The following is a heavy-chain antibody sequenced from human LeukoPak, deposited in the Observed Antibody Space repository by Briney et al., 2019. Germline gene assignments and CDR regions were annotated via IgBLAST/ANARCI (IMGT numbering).Heavy chain of an antibody. V-gene: IGHV1-3*01. CDR3: ARTAARRFDY. CDR2: LNAGNGNT. CDR1: GYTFTSYA. Sequence: ASVKVSCKASGYTFTSYAMHWVRQAPGQSLEWMGWLNAGNGNTKYSQKFQGRVTMTRDTSTSTVYMELSSLRSDDTAVYYCARTAARRFDYWSQGTLVTVSS. J-gene: IGHJ4*02. D-gene: IGHD6-6*01.